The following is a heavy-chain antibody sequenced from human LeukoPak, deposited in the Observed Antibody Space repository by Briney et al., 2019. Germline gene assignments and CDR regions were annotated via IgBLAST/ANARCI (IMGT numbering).Heavy chain of an antibody. CDR2: IRYDGSNK. CDR3: ATYYDSSGYYHRY. J-gene: IGHJ4*02. V-gene: IGHV3-30*02. CDR1: GFTFSSYG. D-gene: IGHD3-22*01. Sequence: GGSLRLSCAASGFTFSSYGMHWVRQAPGKGLEWVAFIRYDGSNKYYADSVKGRFTISRDNAKNSLYLQMNSLRAEDTAVYYCATYYDSSGYYHRYWGQGTLVTVSS.